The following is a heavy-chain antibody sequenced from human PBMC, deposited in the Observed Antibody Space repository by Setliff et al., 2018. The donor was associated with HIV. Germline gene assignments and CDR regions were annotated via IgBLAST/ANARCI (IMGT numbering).Heavy chain of an antibody. CDR1: GYTFTNHG. CDR2: ISANNGAT. V-gene: IGHV1-18*01. CDR3: ARRIAYGTDYDYHYYRDV. D-gene: IGHD3-10*01. J-gene: IGHJ6*03. Sequence: ASVKVSCKASGYTFTNHGFSWVRQAPGQGLEWMGWISANNGATRYAQNFQERVTLTTDTSTSTAYMELRSLTSDDTAMYFCARRIAYGTDYDYHYYRDVWATGTTVTVSS.